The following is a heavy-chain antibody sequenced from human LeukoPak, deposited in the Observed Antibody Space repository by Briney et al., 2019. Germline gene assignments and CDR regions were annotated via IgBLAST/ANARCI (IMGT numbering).Heavy chain of an antibody. J-gene: IGHJ5*02. CDR2: IYYSGST. V-gene: IGHV4-39*01. CDR3: ARHSSGYSSWFDP. CDR1: GGSISSSSSY. D-gene: IGHD3-22*01. Sequence: SETLSLTCTVSGGSISSSSSYWGWIRQPPGKGLEWIGSIYYSGSTYYNPSLKSRVTISVDTSKNQFSLKLSSVTAADTAVYYCARHSSGYSSWFDPWGQGTLVTVSS.